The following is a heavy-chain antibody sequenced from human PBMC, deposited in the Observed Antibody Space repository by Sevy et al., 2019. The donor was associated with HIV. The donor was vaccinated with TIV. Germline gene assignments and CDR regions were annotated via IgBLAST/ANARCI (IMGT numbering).Heavy chain of an antibody. Sequence: GGSLRLSCEASGFTVSGNYMAWVRLAPGKGLEWVSLIDSGGSTYYADSVKGRFTISRDNAKNTLYLQMNPLRAEDTGVYFYARDRYYDASGYYYYYYGMDVWGQGTTVTVSS. CDR1: GFTVSGNY. CDR3: ARDRYYDASGYYYYYYGMDV. D-gene: IGHD3-22*01. V-gene: IGHV3-66*01. J-gene: IGHJ6*02. CDR2: IDSGGST.